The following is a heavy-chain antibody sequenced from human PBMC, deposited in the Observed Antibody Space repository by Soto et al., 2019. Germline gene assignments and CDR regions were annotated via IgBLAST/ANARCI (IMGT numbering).Heavy chain of an antibody. V-gene: IGHV3-23*01. D-gene: IGHD3-10*01. CDR3: AKNFPMVRGVIAYFDY. CDR1: GFTFSSYA. Sequence: PGGSLTLDCEASGFTFSSYAMSWVRQAPGKGLEWVSAISGSGGSTYYADSVKGRFTISRDNSKNTLYLQMNSLRAEDTAVYYCAKNFPMVRGVIAYFDYWGQGTLVTVSS. J-gene: IGHJ4*02. CDR2: ISGSGGST.